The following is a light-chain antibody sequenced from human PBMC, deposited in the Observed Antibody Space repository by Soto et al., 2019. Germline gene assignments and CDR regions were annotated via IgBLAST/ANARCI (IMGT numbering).Light chain of an antibody. J-gene: IGKJ1*01. CDR3: QQYYSTLWT. CDR1: QSVLYSSNNKNY. CDR2: WAS. V-gene: IGKV4-1*01. Sequence: DIVMTQSPDSLAVSLGERATINCKSSQSVLYSSNNKNYLAWYQQKPGQPPKLLIYWASTRESGVPDRFSGSGSGADFPLTLRSLQAEDVAVYYCQQYYSTLWTFGQGTKVEIK.